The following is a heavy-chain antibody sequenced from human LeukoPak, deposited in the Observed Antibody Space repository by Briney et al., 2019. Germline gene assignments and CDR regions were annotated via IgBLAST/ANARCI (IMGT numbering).Heavy chain of an antibody. J-gene: IGHJ4*02. CDR3: ARGLHLDSSGSLYY. Sequence: PGGSLRLSCAASGLSVSEYYVTWVRQAPGKGLEWISYITRENWIYYSDSVKGRFTISRDHAKNSVYLEMNSLRVDDTAVYYCARGLHLDSSGSLYYWGQGTQVTVSS. CDR1: GLSVSEYY. V-gene: IGHV3-69-1*01. CDR2: ITRENWI. D-gene: IGHD3-22*01.